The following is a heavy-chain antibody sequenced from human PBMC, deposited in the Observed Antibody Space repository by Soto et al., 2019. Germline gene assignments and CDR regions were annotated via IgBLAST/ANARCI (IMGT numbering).Heavy chain of an antibody. J-gene: IGHJ4*02. CDR3: ARGQFNILTGYYIDY. CDR1: GGSISSYR. Sequence: SETLSLTCTVSGGSISSYRWSWIRQPPGEGLEWIGSIYYSGNTNYNPSLKSRVTISADTSKNEFSLRLRSVTTADTAVYYCARGQFNILTGYYIDYWGQGTLVTVSS. CDR2: IYYSGNT. V-gene: IGHV4-59*12. D-gene: IGHD3-9*01.